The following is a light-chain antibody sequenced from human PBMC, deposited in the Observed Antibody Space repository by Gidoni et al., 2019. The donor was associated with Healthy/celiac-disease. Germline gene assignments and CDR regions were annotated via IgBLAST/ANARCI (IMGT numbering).Light chain of an antibody. Sequence: ELLLTQSPATLSLSPGERATLPCMASQIVSSYLAWYQQKPGQAPRLLIYDASNRATGIPARCSGSGSGTDFTLTISSLEPEDFAVYCCQQRSNWPLTFXGXTKVEIK. CDR1: QIVSSY. CDR3: QQRSNWPLT. J-gene: IGKJ4*01. CDR2: DAS. V-gene: IGKV3-11*01.